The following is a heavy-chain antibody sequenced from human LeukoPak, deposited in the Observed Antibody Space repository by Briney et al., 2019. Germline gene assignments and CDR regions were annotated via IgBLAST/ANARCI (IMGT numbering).Heavy chain of an antibody. CDR1: GYTFISYD. J-gene: IGHJ5*02. D-gene: IGHD5-12*01. CDR2: INPNSGGT. Sequence: ASVKVSCKASGYTFISYDINWARQAPGQGLEWMGRINPNSGGTNYAQKFQGRVTMTRDTSISTAYMELSRLRSDDTAVYYCARLLRLRNWFDPWGQGTLVTVSS. CDR3: ARLLRLRNWFDP. V-gene: IGHV1-2*06.